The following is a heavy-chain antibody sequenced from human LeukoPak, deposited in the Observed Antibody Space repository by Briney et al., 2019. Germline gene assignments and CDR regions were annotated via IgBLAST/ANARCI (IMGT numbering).Heavy chain of an antibody. V-gene: IGHV3-7*01. CDR3: ARAYYDGSGYYYVYFDY. CDR2: IKKDGGEK. D-gene: IGHD3-22*01. Sequence: GGSLRLSCAASGFTFSTYWMSWVRQARGKGVEWVANIKKDGGEKYYVDSVKGRFTISRDSAKNSVYLQMNSLRADDPAVYYCARAYYDGSGYYYVYFDYWGRGTLVTVSS. J-gene: IGHJ4*02. CDR1: GFTFSTYW.